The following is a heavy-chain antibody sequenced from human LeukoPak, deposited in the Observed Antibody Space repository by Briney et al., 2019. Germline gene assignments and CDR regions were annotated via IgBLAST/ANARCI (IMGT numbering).Heavy chain of an antibody. CDR3: ARDGGDKTAYYGDQFDC. CDR1: GFTFSSYG. CDR2: IRYDGSNK. V-gene: IGHV3-30*02. D-gene: IGHD3-9*01. Sequence: PGGSLRLSCAASGFTFSSYGMHWVRQAPGKGLEWVAFIRYDGSNKYYADSNKGRFTISRDNSNNTLYLQVNGLRPEDTAVYYCARDGGDKTAYYGDQFDCWGQGTLVTVSS. J-gene: IGHJ4*02.